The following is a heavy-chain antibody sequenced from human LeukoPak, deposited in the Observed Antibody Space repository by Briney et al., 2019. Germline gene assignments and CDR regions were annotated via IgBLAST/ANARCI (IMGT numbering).Heavy chain of an antibody. V-gene: IGHV4-61*02. CDR1: GGSISSGSYY. J-gene: IGHJ3*02. CDR2: IYTSGST. CDR3: ASTIFGEYAFDI. D-gene: IGHD3-3*01. Sequence: SETLSLTCTVSGGSISSGSYYWSWIRQPAGKGLEWIGRIYTSGSTNYNPSRKSRVTISVDTSKNQFSLKLSSVTAADTAVYYCASTIFGEYAFDIWGQGTMVTVSS.